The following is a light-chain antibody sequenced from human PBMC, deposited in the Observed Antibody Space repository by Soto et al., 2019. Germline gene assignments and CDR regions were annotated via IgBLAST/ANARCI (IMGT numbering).Light chain of an antibody. J-gene: IGKJ1*01. CDR2: ATS. Sequence: EIVLTQSPGTLSLSPGDRATLSCRASQSLGSTYLAWFQQRPGQAPRLLIFATSTRASGVPDRFTGSRSGAEFPLTISGLEPEDFAVYYCQQYSGSLPWTFGQGTNVEI. CDR3: QQYSGSLPWT. V-gene: IGKV3-20*01. CDR1: QSLGSTY.